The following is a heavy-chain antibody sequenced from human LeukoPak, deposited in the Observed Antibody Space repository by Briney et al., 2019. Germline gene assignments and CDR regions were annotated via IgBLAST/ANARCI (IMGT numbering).Heavy chain of an antibody. CDR3: ARDDLMVRGVNFFDC. J-gene: IGHJ4*02. Sequence: GGSLRLSCAASVFTVRSNYMSWVRQAPGKGLEWVSVIYGGGTTYYADSVKGRFTMSRDNSKNTLYLQMNSLRVEDTAVYYCARDDLMVRGVNFFDCWGQGTLVAVSS. CDR1: VFTVRSNY. CDR2: IYGGGTT. D-gene: IGHD3-10*01. V-gene: IGHV3-53*01.